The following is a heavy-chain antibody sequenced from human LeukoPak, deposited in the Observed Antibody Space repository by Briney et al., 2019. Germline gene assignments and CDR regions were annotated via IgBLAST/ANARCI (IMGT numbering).Heavy chain of an antibody. D-gene: IGHD5/OR15-5a*01. CDR2: ITDTASST. V-gene: IGHV3-74*01. Sequence: GGSLRLSCAASGFTFSRYWTHWVRQAPGKGLEWVARITDTASSTIYADSVKGRFTISRDNAKNTLSLHMNSLGDEDTAVYYCARVSDWYFDLWGRGTLVTVSS. CDR3: ARVSDWYFDL. CDR1: GFTFSRYW. J-gene: IGHJ2*01.